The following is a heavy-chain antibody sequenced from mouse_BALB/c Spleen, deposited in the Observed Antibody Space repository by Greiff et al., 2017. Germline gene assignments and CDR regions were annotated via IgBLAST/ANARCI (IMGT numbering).Heavy chain of an antibody. CDR1: GYTFTSYV. V-gene: IGHV1-14*01. CDR3: ARWGLRSIYGYFDV. CDR2: INPYNDGT. D-gene: IGHD1-1*01. Sequence: EVQLQQSGPELVKPGASVKMSCKASGYTFTSYVMHWVKQKPGQGLEWIGYINPYNDGTKYNEKFKGKATLTSDKSSSTAYMELSSLTSEDSAVYYCARWGLRSIYGYFDVWGAGTTVTVSS. J-gene: IGHJ1*01.